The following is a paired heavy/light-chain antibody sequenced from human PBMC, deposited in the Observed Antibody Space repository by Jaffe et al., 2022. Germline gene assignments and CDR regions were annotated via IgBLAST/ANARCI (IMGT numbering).Heavy chain of an antibody. Sequence: QVQLVESGGGVVQPGGSLRLSCAASGFTFSSYGMHWVRQAPGKGLEWVAFIRYDGSNKYYADSVKGRFTISRDNSKNTLYLQMNSLRAEDTAVYYCAKEPPVPAAIRNYYYYYYMDVWGKGTTVTVSS. CDR3: AKEPPVPAAIRNYYYYYYMDV. D-gene: IGHD2-2*01. J-gene: IGHJ6*03. CDR1: GFTFSSYG. CDR2: IRYDGSNK. V-gene: IGHV3-30*02.
Light chain of an antibody. V-gene: IGKV1-39*01. CDR2: AAS. CDR3: QQSYSTPSWT. J-gene: IGKJ1*01. CDR1: QSISSY. Sequence: DIQMTQSPSSLSASVGDRVTITCRASQSISSYLNWYQQKPGKAPKLLIYAASSLQSGVPSRFSGSGSGTDFTLTISSLQPEDFATYYCQQSYSTPSWTFGQGTKVEIK.